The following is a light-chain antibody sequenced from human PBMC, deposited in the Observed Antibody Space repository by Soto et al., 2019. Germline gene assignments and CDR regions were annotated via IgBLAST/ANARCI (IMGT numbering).Light chain of an antibody. Sequence: EIVLTQSPGTLSLSPGERATLSCRASQSVSSDYLAWYHQKPGQPPRLLIYGASSRATGIPDRFSGSGSGTDFTLTISSLQSEDFAVYYCQQYNNWPPYTFGQGTKLEIK. CDR3: QQYNNWPPYT. CDR1: QSVSSDY. V-gene: IGKV3-20*01. CDR2: GAS. J-gene: IGKJ2*01.